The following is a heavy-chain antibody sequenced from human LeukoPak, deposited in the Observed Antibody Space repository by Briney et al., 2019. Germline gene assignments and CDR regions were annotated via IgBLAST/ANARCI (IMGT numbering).Heavy chain of an antibody. CDR1: GYSFTSYW. V-gene: IGHV5-51*01. CDR3: ARQRDTAMARDAFDI. J-gene: IGHJ3*02. D-gene: IGHD5-18*01. Sequence: GESLKISCQGSGYSFTSYWIGWVRQMPGKALEWMGIIYPGDSDTRYSPSFQGQVTISADKSISTAYLPWSSLKASDTAMYYCARQRDTAMARDAFDIWGQGTMVTVSS. CDR2: IYPGDSDT.